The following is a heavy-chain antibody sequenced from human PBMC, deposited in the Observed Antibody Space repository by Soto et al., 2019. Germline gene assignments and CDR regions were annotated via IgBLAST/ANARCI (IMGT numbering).Heavy chain of an antibody. CDR2: IWYDGSNK. D-gene: IGHD3-3*01. Sequence: PGGSLRLSCAASGFTFSSYGMHWVRQAPGKGLEWVAVIWYDGSNKYYADSVKGRFTISRDNSKNTLYLQMNSLRAEDTAVYYCARDFDFWSGYGFDYWGQGTLVTVSS. CDR3: ARDFDFWSGYGFDY. V-gene: IGHV3-33*01. CDR1: GFTFSSYG. J-gene: IGHJ4*02.